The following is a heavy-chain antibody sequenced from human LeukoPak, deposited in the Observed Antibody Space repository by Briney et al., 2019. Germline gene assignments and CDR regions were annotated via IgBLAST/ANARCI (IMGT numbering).Heavy chain of an antibody. V-gene: IGHV3-23*01. J-gene: IGHJ4*02. D-gene: IGHD3-10*01. CDR1: GFTFSSYA. CDR3: TMGGLVRDLNYFDY. CDR2: ISGSGGST. Sequence: GGSLRLSCAASGFTFSSYAMSWVRQAPGKGLEWVSAISGSGGSTYYADSVKGRFTISRDNSKNTLYLQMNSLRAEDTAVYYCTMGGLVRDLNYFDYWGQGTLVTVSS.